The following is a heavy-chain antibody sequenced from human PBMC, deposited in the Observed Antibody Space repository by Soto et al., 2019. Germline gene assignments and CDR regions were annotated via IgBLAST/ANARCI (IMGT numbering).Heavy chain of an antibody. V-gene: IGHV1-46*01. D-gene: IGHD2-2*01. CDR1: GYPLAFFY. CDR2: IDPNGGWT. CDR3: AAEGAAAAMMSNS. J-gene: IGHJ4*02. Sequence: QVHLVQSGAEVKEPGASVRVSCKASGYPLAFFYFYWVRQAPGQGLEWMGLIDPNGGWTPSAQECHGRRSVTRDTSTNTVCMDRSSRTSENTAVHYCAAEGAAAAMMSNSWGQGTIIIVSS.